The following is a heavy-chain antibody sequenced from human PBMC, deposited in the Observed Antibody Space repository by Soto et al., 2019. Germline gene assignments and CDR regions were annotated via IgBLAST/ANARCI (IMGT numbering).Heavy chain of an antibody. D-gene: IGHD2-2*02. CDR1: GFSISSGFY. Sequence: SETLSLTCNVSGFSISSGFYWGWVRQPPGKGLEWIGAIYHSGTTYFNPSLKSRVTISVDTSKNQFSLKLSSVTAADTAVYYCARDYIVVVPAAIRTTYYYYYGMDVWGQGTTVTVSS. V-gene: IGHV4-38-2*02. CDR2: IYHSGTT. J-gene: IGHJ6*02. CDR3: ARDYIVVVPAAIRTTYYYYYGMDV.